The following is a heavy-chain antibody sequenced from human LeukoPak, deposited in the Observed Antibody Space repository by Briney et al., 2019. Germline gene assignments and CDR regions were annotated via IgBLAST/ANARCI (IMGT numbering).Heavy chain of an antibody. CDR3: ARGGFCSGGSCPVDYYYYMDV. CDR1: GFTFSSYS. Sequence: PGGSLRLSCAASGFTFSSYSMNWVRQAPGKGLEWVSSISRSSSYIYYGDSVKGRFTISRDNAKNSLYLQLNSLRAEDTAVYYCARGGFCSGGSCPVDYYYYMDVWGKGTTVTVSS. CDR2: ISRSSSYI. V-gene: IGHV3-21*01. D-gene: IGHD2-15*01. J-gene: IGHJ6*03.